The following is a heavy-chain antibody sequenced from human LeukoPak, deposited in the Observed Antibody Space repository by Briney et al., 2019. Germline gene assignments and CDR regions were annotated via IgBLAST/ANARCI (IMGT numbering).Heavy chain of an antibody. CDR3: AREYSNSQFDY. Sequence: VASVKVSCKASGYTFTNYYIHWVRQAPGQGLEWMAIINPSSGSTSYAQKFQGRVTMTRDTFTSTVYMELSSLRSEDTAMYYCAREYSNSQFDYWGQGTLVTVSS. D-gene: IGHD6-13*01. V-gene: IGHV1-46*01. J-gene: IGHJ4*02. CDR2: INPSSGST. CDR1: GYTFTNYY.